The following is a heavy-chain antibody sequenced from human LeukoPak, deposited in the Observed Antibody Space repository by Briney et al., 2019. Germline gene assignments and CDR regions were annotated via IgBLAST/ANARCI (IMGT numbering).Heavy chain of an antibody. CDR2: INAGNGNT. V-gene: IGHV1-3*01. CDR1: GYTFTSYA. D-gene: IGHD3-10*01. CDR3: VRDGEGVAISVNYWFDP. Sequence: ASVKVSCKASGYTFTSYAMHWMRQAPGQRLEWMGWINAGNGNTKYSQKFQGRVTITRDTSASTAYMELSSLRSEDTAVYYCVRDGEGVAISVNYWFDPWGQGTLVTVSS. J-gene: IGHJ5*02.